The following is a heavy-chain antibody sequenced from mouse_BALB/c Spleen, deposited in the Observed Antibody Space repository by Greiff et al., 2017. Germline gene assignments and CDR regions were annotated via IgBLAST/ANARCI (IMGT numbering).Heavy chain of an antibody. Sequence: VQLKQSGAELVKPGASVKLSCTASGFNIKDTYMHWVKQRPEQGLEWIGRIDPANGNTKYDPKFQGKATITADTSSNTAYLQLSSLTSEDTAVYYCARSPNWHYFDYWGQGTTLTVSS. V-gene: IGHV14-3*02. D-gene: IGHD4-1*01. J-gene: IGHJ2*01. CDR3: ARSPNWHYFDY. CDR2: IDPANGNT. CDR1: GFNIKDTY.